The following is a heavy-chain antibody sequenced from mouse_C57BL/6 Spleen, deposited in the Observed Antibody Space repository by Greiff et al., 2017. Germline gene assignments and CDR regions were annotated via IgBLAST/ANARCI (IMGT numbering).Heavy chain of an antibody. Sequence: QVHVKQPGAELVKPGASVKMSCKASGYTFTSYWITWVKQRPGQGLEWIGDIYPGSGSTNYNEKFKSKATLTVDTSSSTAYMQLSSRTSEDSAVYYCARRDGSLYYYAMDYWGQGTSVTVSS. D-gene: IGHD2-3*01. CDR2: IYPGSGST. V-gene: IGHV1-55*01. CDR3: ARRDGSLYYYAMDY. CDR1: GYTFTSYW. J-gene: IGHJ4*01.